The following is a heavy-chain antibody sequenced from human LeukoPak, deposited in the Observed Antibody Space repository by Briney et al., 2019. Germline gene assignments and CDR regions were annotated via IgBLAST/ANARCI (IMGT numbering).Heavy chain of an antibody. V-gene: IGHV4-61*02. Sequence: PSETLSLTCTVSGGSISSGNYYWSWIRQPAGKGLEWIGRIYTSGSTNYNPSLMSRVTISVDTSKNQFSLKLSSVTAADTAVYYCARDLWSGYDLSYWGQGTLVTVSS. J-gene: IGHJ4*02. CDR2: IYTSGST. CDR1: GGSISSGNYY. D-gene: IGHD5-12*01. CDR3: ARDLWSGYDLSY.